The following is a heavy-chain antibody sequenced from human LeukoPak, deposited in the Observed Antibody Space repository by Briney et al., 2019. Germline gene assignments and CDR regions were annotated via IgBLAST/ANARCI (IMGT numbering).Heavy chain of an antibody. D-gene: IGHD2-21*02. V-gene: IGHV3-23*01. CDR1: GFNFANHA. Sequence: GGSLRLSRAASGFNFANHAMSWVRQTAGKGLEWVSAISGGGDITYYADSVKGRFTISRDNSKDTLFLQMHSLRPGDTAVYYCVREDTPATANYWGQGTLVTISS. J-gene: IGHJ4*02. CDR2: ISGGGDIT. CDR3: VREDTPATANY.